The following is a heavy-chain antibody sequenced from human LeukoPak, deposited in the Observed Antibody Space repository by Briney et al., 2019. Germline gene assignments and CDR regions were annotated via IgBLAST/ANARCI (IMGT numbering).Heavy chain of an antibody. D-gene: IGHD1-1*01. CDR3: ANEVRPNDY. V-gene: IGHV3-23*01. CDR2: IDISGGST. Sequence: PGGSLRLSCAASGFTFSSHAMCWVRQAPGKGLEWVSSIDISGGSTYCADSVQGRFTISRDNSKNTLYLEMNSLRAEDTALYYCANEVRPNDYWGQGTLVTVSS. J-gene: IGHJ4*02. CDR1: GFTFSSHA.